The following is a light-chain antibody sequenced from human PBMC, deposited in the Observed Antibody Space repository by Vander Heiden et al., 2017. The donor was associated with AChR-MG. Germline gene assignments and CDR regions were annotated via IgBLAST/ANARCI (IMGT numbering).Light chain of an antibody. CDR2: GKN. Sequence: SSALTQDPAVSVALGQTVRITCQGDSLRSNYANWYQQKPGQAPLLVIYGKNNRPSGSPDRFSGSSSGHTASLTITGAQAEDEADYYCDARDTSGDIHWVFGGGTKLTVL. V-gene: IGLV3-19*01. J-gene: IGLJ3*02. CDR3: DARDTSGDIHWV. CDR1: SLRSNY.